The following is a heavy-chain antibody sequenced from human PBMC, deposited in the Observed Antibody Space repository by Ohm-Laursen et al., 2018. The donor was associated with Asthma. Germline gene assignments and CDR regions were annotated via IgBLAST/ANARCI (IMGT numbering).Heavy chain of an antibody. CDR3: ASTSSYSYYYGMDV. CDR2: ISLHGSSI. J-gene: IGHJ6*02. V-gene: IGHV3-74*01. CDR1: GFTFSSYS. Sequence: LSLTCAASGFTFSSYSMNWVRQAPGKGLVWVSRISLHGSSISHADSVKGRFTISTDSAKNTLYLQMNSLRPEDTAVYYCASTSSYSYYYGMDVWGQGTTVIVSS.